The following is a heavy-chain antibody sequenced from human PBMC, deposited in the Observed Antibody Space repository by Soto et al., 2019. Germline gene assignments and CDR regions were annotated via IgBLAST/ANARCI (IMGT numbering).Heavy chain of an antibody. CDR3: ARHIAVSGTRGFDH. V-gene: IGHV4-4*02. CDR2: IFHTGSA. Sequence: QVQLQESGPGLMKPSGTLSLTCAVSGGSITRNWWRWVRQPPGKGLEGIAEIFHTGSANYHPSLIGRLTISMDMSRNPLSLNLNSVTAADTAVYYCARHIAVSGTRGFDHWGQGTLVTVSS. CDR1: GGSITRNW. D-gene: IGHD2-21*01. J-gene: IGHJ4*02.